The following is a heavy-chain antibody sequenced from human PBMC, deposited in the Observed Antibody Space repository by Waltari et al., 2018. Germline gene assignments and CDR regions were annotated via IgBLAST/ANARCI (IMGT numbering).Heavy chain of an antibody. J-gene: IGHJ4*02. CDR2: IYHNGNT. CDR3: AAYLPDWGGGRDY. D-gene: IGHD7-27*01. CDR1: GHSISITYY. Sequence: QVQLQESGPGLVKPSETLSLTCAVSGHSISITYYWGWIRQSPGKGLEWIANIYHNGNTYYHPSRKRRVTISLDTSKNRFSLNLRSVTAADTAVYYCAAYLPDWGGGRDYWGQGILVTVSS. V-gene: IGHV4-38-2*01.